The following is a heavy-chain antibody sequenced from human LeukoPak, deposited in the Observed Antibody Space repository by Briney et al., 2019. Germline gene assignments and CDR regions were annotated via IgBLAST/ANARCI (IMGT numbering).Heavy chain of an antibody. CDR1: GFTFSSYA. CDR3: ARGSAILDY. J-gene: IGHJ4*02. CDR2: ISSNVGST. Sequence: GGSLRLSCAASGFTFSSYAMHWDRQAPGKGLEYVSAISSNVGSTYYANSVKGRFTISRDNSRNTLQLQMGSLRAEELAVYYCARGSAILDYWGQGTLVTLSP. V-gene: IGHV3-64*01. D-gene: IGHD2-2*02.